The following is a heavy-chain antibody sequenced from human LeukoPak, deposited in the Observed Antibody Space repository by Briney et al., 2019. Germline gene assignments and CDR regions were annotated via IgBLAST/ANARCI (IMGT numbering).Heavy chain of an antibody. CDR1: GFTFSSYW. CDR3: ARAGGYEGNWFDP. CDR2: INSDGSST. J-gene: IGHJ5*02. Sequence: GGSLRLSCAASGFTFSSYWMHWVRQAPWKGLVWVSRINSDGSSTSYADSVKGRFTISRDNAKNTLYLQMNSLRAEDTAVYYCARAGGYEGNWFDPWGQGTLVTVSS. V-gene: IGHV3-74*01. D-gene: IGHD5-18*01.